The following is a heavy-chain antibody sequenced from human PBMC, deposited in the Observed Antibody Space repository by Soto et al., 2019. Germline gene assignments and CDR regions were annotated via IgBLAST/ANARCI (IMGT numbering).Heavy chain of an antibody. V-gene: IGHV3-30*18. CDR3: AKGQHPGY. D-gene: IGHD5-18*01. J-gene: IGHJ4*02. Sequence: QVQLVESGGGVVQPGRSLRLSCAASGFTFSSYGMHWVRQAPGKGLEWVAVISYDGSNKYYADSVKGRFTISRDNSKNTLYLQMNSLRAGDTAVYYCAKGQHPGYWGQGTLVTVSS. CDR1: GFTFSSYG. CDR2: ISYDGSNK.